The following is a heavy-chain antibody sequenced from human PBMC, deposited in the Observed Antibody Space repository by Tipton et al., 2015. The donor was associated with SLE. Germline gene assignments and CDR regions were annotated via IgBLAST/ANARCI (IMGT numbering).Heavy chain of an antibody. CDR3: ARDLGSPGNWFDP. D-gene: IGHD1-26*01. V-gene: IGHV4-39*07. J-gene: IGHJ5*02. Sequence: TLSLTCTVSGGSISSSSYYWGWIRQPPGKGLEWIGSIYYSGSTYYNPSLKSRVTISVDTSKNQFSLKLSSVTAADTAVYYCARDLGSPGNWFDPWGQGTLVTVSS. CDR2: IYYSGST. CDR1: GGSISSSSYY.